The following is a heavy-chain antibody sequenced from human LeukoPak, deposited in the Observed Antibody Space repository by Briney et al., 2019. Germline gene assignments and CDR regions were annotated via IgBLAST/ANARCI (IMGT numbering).Heavy chain of an antibody. J-gene: IGHJ3*02. CDR1: GGSFSGYY. CDR3: ARGLRGDPHPDNAFDI. Sequence: SSETLSLTCAVYGGSFSGYYWSWIRQPPGKGLEWVGEINHSGSTNYNTSLKSRVTISVDTSKNQFSLKLSSVTAADTAVYYCARGLRGDPHPDNAFDIWGQGTMVTVSS. CDR2: INHSGST. V-gene: IGHV4-34*01. D-gene: IGHD2-21*02.